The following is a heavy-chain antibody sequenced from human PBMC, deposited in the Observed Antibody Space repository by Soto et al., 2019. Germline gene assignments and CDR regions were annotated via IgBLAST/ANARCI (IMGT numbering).Heavy chain of an antibody. CDR2: IIPIFGTA. CDR3: ARDPPITFGGATQD. J-gene: IGHJ4*02. Sequence: QVQLVQSGAEVKKPGSSVKVSCKASGGTFSSYAISWVRQAPGQGLEWMGGIIPIFGTANYAQKFQGRVTITADESTSTAYMELSSLRSDDTAVYYCARDPPITFGGATQDWGQGTLVTVSS. D-gene: IGHD3-16*01. V-gene: IGHV1-69*01. CDR1: GGTFSSYA.